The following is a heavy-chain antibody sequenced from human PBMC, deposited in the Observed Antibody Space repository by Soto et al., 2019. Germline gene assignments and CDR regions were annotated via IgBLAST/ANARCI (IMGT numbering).Heavy chain of an antibody. J-gene: IGHJ4*02. CDR1: GGSISSGDYY. Sequence: QVQLQESGPGLVKPSQTLSLTCTVSGGSISSGDYYWSWIRQHPGKGLEWIGYIYYSGSTHYSSSLKGRVTMSIDTSKNQFPLKLTSVTAADTAVYYCARLSSIDSSGYYLDYWGQETLVTVSS. D-gene: IGHD3-22*01. CDR2: IYYSGST. V-gene: IGHV4-31*03. CDR3: ARLSSIDSSGYYLDY.